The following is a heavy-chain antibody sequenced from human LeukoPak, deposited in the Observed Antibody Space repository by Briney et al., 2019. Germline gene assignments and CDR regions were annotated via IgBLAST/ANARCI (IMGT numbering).Heavy chain of an antibody. D-gene: IGHD5-18*01. CDR1: GGSISSSSYY. CDR3: ARDPGYSYGYH. Sequence: PSETLSLTCTVSGGSISSSSYYWGWIRQPPGKGLEWIGSIYYSGSTYYNPSLKSRVTISVDTSKNQFSLKLSSVTAADTAVYYCARDPGYSYGYHWGQGTLVTVSS. V-gene: IGHV4-39*07. J-gene: IGHJ5*02. CDR2: IYYSGST.